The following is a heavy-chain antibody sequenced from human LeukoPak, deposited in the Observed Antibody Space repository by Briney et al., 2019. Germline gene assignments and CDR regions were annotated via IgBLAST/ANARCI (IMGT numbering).Heavy chain of an antibody. CDR2: INWNGGST. J-gene: IGHJ5*02. V-gene: IGHV3-20*01. D-gene: IGHD2-2*01. CDR1: GFTFDDYG. CDR3: ARDASWDCSSTSCYDRWFDP. Sequence: PGGSLRLSCAASGFTFDDYGMSWVRQAPGKGLEWASGINWNGGSTGYADSVKGRFTISRDNAKNSLYLQMNSLRAEDTALYHCARDASWDCSSTSCYDRWFDPWGQGTLVTVSS.